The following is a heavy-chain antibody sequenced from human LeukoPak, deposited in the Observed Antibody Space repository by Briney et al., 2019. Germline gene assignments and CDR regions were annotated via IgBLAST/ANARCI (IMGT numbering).Heavy chain of an antibody. CDR3: AKSHCATVTCPYDD. D-gene: IGHD2-15*01. Sequence: GGSLRLSCAASGFTFSGYDMHWVRQAPGKGLEGVAFIRYDGSNKYYADSVKGRFTISRDNSKNTLYLQMNSLRAEDTAVYYCAKSHCATVTCPYDDWGQGTLVTVSA. V-gene: IGHV3-30*02. CDR1: GFTFSGYD. J-gene: IGHJ4*02. CDR2: IRYDGSNK.